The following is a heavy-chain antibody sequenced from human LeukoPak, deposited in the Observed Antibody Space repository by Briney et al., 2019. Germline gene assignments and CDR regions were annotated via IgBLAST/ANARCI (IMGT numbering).Heavy chain of an antibody. CDR3: TRDTPGDGIDY. J-gene: IGHJ4*02. D-gene: IGHD7-27*01. CDR2: INSDGSGT. CDR1: GFTFSSYW. Sequence: TGGSLRLSRAVSGFTFSSYWMHWARQAPGKGLVWVSHINSDGSGTSYADAVKGRFTISRDNAKNTLYLQMNSLRAEDTAVYYCTRDTPGDGIDYWGQGTLVTVSS. V-gene: IGHV3-74*01.